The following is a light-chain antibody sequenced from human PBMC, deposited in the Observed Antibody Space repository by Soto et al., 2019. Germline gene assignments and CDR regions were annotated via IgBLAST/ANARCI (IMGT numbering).Light chain of an antibody. Sequence: EIVLTQSPGTLSLSPGERATLSCRASQSVSSSYLARYQQKPGQAPRLLIYGASSRATGIPDRFSGSGSGTDFTLTISRLEPEDFAVYYCQQYNNWPQTFGQGTKVDIK. V-gene: IGKV3-20*01. CDR2: GAS. CDR3: QQYNNWPQT. CDR1: QSVSSSY. J-gene: IGKJ1*01.